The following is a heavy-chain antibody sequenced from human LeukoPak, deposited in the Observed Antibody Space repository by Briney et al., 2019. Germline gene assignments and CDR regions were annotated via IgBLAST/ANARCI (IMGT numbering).Heavy chain of an antibody. CDR1: GFTFDDYG. CDR2: INWNGGST. V-gene: IGHV3-20*04. Sequence: PGGSLRLSCAASGFTFDDYGMSWVRQAPGKGLEWVSGINWNGGSTGYADSVKGRFTISRDNAKNSLYLQMNSLRAEDTALYYCARAPADPYYYYYYMDVWGKGTTVTVSS. J-gene: IGHJ6*03. CDR3: ARAPADPYYYYYYMDV.